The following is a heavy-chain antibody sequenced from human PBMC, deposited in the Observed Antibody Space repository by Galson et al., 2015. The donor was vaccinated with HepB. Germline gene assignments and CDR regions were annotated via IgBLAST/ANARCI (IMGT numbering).Heavy chain of an antibody. CDR3: ARQRWGSRTPYDAFDI. Sequence: SETLSLTCTVSGSSISSSSYYWGWIRQPPGKGLEWIGSIYYSGSTYYNPSLKSRVTISVDTSKNQFSLKLSSVTAADTAVYYCARQRWGSRTPYDAFDIWGQGTMVTVSS. CDR2: IYYSGST. CDR1: GSSISSSSYY. V-gene: IGHV4-39*01. D-gene: IGHD2-2*01. J-gene: IGHJ3*02.